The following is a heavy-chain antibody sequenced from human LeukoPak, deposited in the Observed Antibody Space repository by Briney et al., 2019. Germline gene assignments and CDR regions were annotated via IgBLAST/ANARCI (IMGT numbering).Heavy chain of an antibody. CDR3: ARGSGYSIKGYYYYYGMDV. Sequence: ASVKVSCKASGYTFTRYGISWVRQAPGQGLEWMGWISAYNGNTNYAQKLQGRVTMTTDTSTSTAYMELRSLRSDDTAVYYCARGSGYSIKGYYYYYGMDVWGQATTVTVSS. J-gene: IGHJ6*02. CDR2: ISAYNGNT. D-gene: IGHD6-13*01. CDR1: GYTFTRYG. V-gene: IGHV1-18*01.